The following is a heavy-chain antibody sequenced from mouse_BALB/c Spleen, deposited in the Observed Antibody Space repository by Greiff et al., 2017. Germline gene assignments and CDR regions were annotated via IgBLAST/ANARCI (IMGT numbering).Heavy chain of an antibody. CDR3: VRNGYYDWYFDV. CDR2: IRSKSNNYAT. CDR1: GFTFNTNA. J-gene: IGHJ1*01. Sequence: GGGLVQPKGSLKLSCAASGFTFNTNAMNWVRLAPGKGLEWVARIRSKSNNYATYYADSVKDRFTISRDDSQSMLYLQMNNLKTEDTAMYYCVRNGYYDWYFDVWGAGTTVTVSS. D-gene: IGHD2-3*01. V-gene: IGHV10S3*01.